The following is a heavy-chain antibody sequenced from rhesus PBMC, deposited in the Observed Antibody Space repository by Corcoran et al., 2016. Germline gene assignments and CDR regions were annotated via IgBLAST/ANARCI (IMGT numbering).Heavy chain of an antibody. CDR3: ARGMGGSGYFDL. D-gene: IGHD3-34*01. Sequence: QVQLQESGPGVVKPSETLSLTCAVSGGSISDSYRWSWIRQPPGKGLEWIGYIYGSSTSTNYNPSLKSRVTISKDTSKIQFALKLSSVTAADTAVYYCARGMGGSGYFDLWGPGTPITISS. V-gene: IGHV4S10*01. J-gene: IGHJ2*01. CDR1: GGSISDSYR. CDR2: IYGSSTST.